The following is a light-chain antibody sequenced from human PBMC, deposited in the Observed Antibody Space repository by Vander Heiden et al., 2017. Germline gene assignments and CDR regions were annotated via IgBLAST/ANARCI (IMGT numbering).Light chain of an antibody. CDR3: QVWDSSSDHIYV. CDR2: DDG. V-gene: IGLV3-21*02. Sequence: SYVLTPPPSVSVAPGPTPTITGGGNNSGSKTVHWYQQKPGQAPVVVVYDDGDRPSGIPERFSGSNYGNTATLTISRVEAGDEADYYCQVWDSSSDHIYVFGTGTKVTVL. CDR1: NSGSKT. J-gene: IGLJ1*01.